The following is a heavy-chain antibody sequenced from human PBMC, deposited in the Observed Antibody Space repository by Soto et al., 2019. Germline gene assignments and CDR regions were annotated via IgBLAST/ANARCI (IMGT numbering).Heavy chain of an antibody. CDR2: IKSKTDGGTT. J-gene: IGHJ3*02. CDR3: TTDEDSYGPLQDAFDI. Sequence: GGSLRLSCAASGFTFSNAWMNWVRQAPGKGLEWVGRIKSKTDGGTTDYAAPVKGRFTISRDDSKNTLYLQMNSLKTEDTAVYYCTTDEDSYGPLQDAFDIWGQGTMVTVSS. V-gene: IGHV3-15*07. CDR1: GFTFSNAW. D-gene: IGHD5-18*01.